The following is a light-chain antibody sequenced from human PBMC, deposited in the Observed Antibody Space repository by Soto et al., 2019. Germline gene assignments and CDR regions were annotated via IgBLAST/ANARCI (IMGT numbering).Light chain of an antibody. CDR2: EVS. CDR3: SSFTSSYTFV. J-gene: IGLJ1*01. V-gene: IGLV2-14*01. CDR1: SSDVGGYKY. Sequence: QSALTQPASVSGSPGQSIAISCTGTSSDVGGYKYVSWYQQHPGKAPKLLISEVSNRPSGVSDRFSGSKSGNTASLTISGLQAEDEADYYCSSFTSSYTFVFGSGTKATVL.